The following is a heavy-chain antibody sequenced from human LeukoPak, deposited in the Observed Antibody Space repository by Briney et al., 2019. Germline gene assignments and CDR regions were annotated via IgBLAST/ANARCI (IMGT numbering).Heavy chain of an antibody. CDR3: TTRTGFLGVVIILDY. CDR1: GFTFSNAW. J-gene: IGHJ4*02. Sequence: SGGSLRLSCAASGFTFSNAWMSWVRQAPGKGLEWVGRIKSKTDGGTTDYAAPVKGRFTISRDDSKNTLYLQMNSLKTEDTAVYYCTTRTGFLGVVIILDYWGQGTLVTVSS. D-gene: IGHD3-3*01. CDR2: IKSKTDGGTT. V-gene: IGHV3-15*01.